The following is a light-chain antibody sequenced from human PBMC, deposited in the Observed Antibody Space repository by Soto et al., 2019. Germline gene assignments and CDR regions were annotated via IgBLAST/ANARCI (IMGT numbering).Light chain of an antibody. CDR1: SSNIGGNT. Sequence: QSVLTQPPSASGTPGQRVTISCSGSSSNIGGNTVRWYQHLPGTAPRLLIYNNIQRPSGVPDRFSGSKSGTSASLAISGLQSEAEADYDCEVWDDSLDGHAVFGGGTQLTVL. CDR2: NNI. V-gene: IGLV1-44*01. CDR3: EVWDDSLDGHAV. J-gene: IGLJ7*01.